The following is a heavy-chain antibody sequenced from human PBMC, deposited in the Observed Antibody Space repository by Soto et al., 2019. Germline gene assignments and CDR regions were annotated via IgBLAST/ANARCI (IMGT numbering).Heavy chain of an antibody. CDR1: GYTFTSYY. D-gene: IGHD2-2*01. J-gene: IGHJ6*02. Sequence: ASVKVSCKASGYTFTSYYMHWVRQAPGQGLEWMGIINPSGGSTSYAQKFQGRVTMTRDTSTSTVYMELSSLRSEDTAVHYCARDQTAAPRGGYYSYGMDVWGQGTTVPVSS. CDR3: ARDQTAAPRGGYYSYGMDV. CDR2: INPSGGST. V-gene: IGHV1-46*01.